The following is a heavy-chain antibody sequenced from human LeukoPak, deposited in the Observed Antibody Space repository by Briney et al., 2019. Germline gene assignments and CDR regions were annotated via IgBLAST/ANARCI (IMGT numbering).Heavy chain of an antibody. CDR3: ARDYDILTGFPRGGFDY. V-gene: IGHV3-23*01. CDR2: ISGSGGST. Sequence: GGSLRLSCAASGFTFSTYAMSWVRQAPGKGLEWVSAISGSGGSTYYADSVKGRFTTSRDSSKNTLYLQMNSLRAEDTAVYYCARDYDILTGFPRGGFDYWGQGTLVTVSS. CDR1: GFTFSTYA. J-gene: IGHJ4*02. D-gene: IGHD3-9*01.